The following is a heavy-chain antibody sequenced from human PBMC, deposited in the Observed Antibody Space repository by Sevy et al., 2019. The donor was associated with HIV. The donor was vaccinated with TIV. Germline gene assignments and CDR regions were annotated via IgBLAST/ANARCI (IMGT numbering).Heavy chain of an antibody. D-gene: IGHD2-15*01. J-gene: IGHJ6*03. CDR3: ARETTRYCSGGDCSRRNYYFSMDI. CDR2: IYSGGNT. V-gene: IGHV3-66*02. CDR1: GFTVGSTY. Sequence: GGCLILSCAASGFTVGSTYMSWVRQAPGKGLEWVSIIYSGGNTYYADSVKGRCIISRDDSRNTLYLQMNSLRGEDTVVDVCARETTRYCSGGDCSRRNYYFSMDIRGKGTTVNVSS.